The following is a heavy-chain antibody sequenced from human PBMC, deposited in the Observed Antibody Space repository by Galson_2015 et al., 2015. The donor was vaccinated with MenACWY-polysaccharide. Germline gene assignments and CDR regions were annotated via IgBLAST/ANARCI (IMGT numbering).Heavy chain of an antibody. CDR3: GYSSGTYYNF. J-gene: IGHJ4*02. V-gene: IGHV3-15*01. D-gene: IGHD3-10*01. CDR2: IKRTTDGGTV. CDR1: GFTFSSAS. Sequence: SLRLSCAASGFTFSSASMNWVRQAPGKGLEWVGRIKRTTDGGTVGYDAPVRGRFNVSRDDSKNKLYLQMNSLRTEDTAVYYCGYSSGTYYNFWGQGTLVTVSS.